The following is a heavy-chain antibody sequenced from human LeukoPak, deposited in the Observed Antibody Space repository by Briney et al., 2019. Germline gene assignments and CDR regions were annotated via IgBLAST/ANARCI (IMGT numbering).Heavy chain of an antibody. CDR3: AKKRVAVAGTHYFDY. J-gene: IGHJ4*02. V-gene: IGHV3-23*01. CDR2: ISGSGGST. CDR1: GFTFSSYA. D-gene: IGHD6-19*01. Sequence: GGSLRLSCAASGFTFSSYAMSWVRQAPGKGLEWVSGISGSGGSTYYADSLKGRFTISRDNSKNTLYLQMNSLRAEDTAVYYCAKKRVAVAGTHYFDYWGQGTLVTVSP.